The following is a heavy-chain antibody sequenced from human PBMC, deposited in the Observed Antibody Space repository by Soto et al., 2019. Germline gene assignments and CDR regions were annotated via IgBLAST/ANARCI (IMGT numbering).Heavy chain of an antibody. Sequence: QVQLVQSGAEVKKPGSSVKVSCKASGGTFSSYTISWVRQAPGQGLEWMGRIIPILGIANYAQKFQGRVTIXXDXSXXTAYMELSSRRSEDTAVYYCAIQCCGSSLAPCVDYWGQGTLVTVSS. CDR1: GGTFSSYT. D-gene: IGHD2-15*01. J-gene: IGHJ4*02. CDR2: IIPILGIA. CDR3: AIQCCGSSLAPCVDY. V-gene: IGHV1-69*02.